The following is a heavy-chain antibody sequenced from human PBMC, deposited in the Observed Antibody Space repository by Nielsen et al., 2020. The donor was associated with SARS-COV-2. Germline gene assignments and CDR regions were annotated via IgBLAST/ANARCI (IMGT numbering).Heavy chain of an antibody. Sequence: KVSCKASGYTFTAYAIHWVRQMPGKGLEWMGIIYPGDSDTRYSPSFQGQVTISADKSISTAYLQWSSLKASDTAMYYCARQMLGHDAFDIWGQGTMVTVSS. V-gene: IGHV5-51*01. CDR1: GYTFTAYA. CDR2: IYPGDSDT. CDR3: ARQMLGHDAFDI. J-gene: IGHJ3*02. D-gene: IGHD2-2*01.